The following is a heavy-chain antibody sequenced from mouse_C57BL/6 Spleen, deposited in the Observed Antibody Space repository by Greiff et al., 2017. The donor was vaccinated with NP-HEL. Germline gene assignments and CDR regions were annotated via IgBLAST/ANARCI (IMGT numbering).Heavy chain of an antibody. D-gene: IGHD3-1*01. V-gene: IGHV1-26*01. J-gene: IGHJ4*01. CDR2: INPNNGGT. CDR3: ARSAPSYAMDY. CDR1: GYTFTDYY. Sequence: VQLQQSGPELVKPGASVKISCKASGYTFTDYYMNWVKQSHGKSLEWIGDINPNNGGTSYNQKFKGKATLTVDKSSSTAYMELRSLTSEDSAVYYCARSAPSYAMDYWGQGTSVTVSS.